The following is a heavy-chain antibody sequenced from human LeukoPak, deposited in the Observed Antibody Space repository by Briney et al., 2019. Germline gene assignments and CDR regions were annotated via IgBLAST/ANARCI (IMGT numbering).Heavy chain of an antibody. D-gene: IGHD5-12*01. CDR2: IYYSGST. CDR3: AGYIVAAHY. Sequence: SETLSLTCTVSGGSISSSSYYWGWIRQPPGKGLEWIGSIYYSGSTYYNPSLKSRVTISVDTSKNQFSLKLSSVTAADTAVYYCAGYIVAAHYWGQGTLVTVSS. CDR1: GGSISSSSYY. J-gene: IGHJ4*02. V-gene: IGHV4-39*01.